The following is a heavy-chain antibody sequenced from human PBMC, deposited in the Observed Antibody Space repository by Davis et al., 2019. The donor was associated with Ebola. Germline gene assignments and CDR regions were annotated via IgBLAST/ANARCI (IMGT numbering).Heavy chain of an antibody. CDR2: INPSGGST. Sequence: ASVTVSCKASGYTFTGYYMHWVRQAPGQGLEWMGIINPSGGSTSYAQKFQGRVTMTRDTSTSTVYMELSSLRSEDTAVYYCAASTRIWFDPWGQGTLVTVSS. V-gene: IGHV1-46*01. CDR3: AASTRIWFDP. CDR1: GYTFTGYY. J-gene: IGHJ5*02. D-gene: IGHD2-2*01.